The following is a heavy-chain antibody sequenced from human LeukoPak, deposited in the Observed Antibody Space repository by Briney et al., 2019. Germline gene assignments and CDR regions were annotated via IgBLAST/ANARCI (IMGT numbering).Heavy chain of an antibody. D-gene: IGHD6-19*01. CDR3: ARQKPGSSGWYAPYYYYGMDV. CDR2: ISSSGSTI. V-gene: IGHV3-48*03. CDR1: GFTFSSYE. J-gene: IGHJ6*04. Sequence: PGGSLRLSCAASGFTFSSYEMNWVRQAPGKGLEWVSYISSSGSTIYYAGSVKGRFTISRDNAKNSLYLQMNSLRAEDTAVYYCARQKPGSSGWYAPYYYYGMDVWGKGTTVTVSS.